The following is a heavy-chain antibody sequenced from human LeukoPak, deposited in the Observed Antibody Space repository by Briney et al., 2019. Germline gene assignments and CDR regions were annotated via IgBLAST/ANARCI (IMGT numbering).Heavy chain of an antibody. CDR3: ARHSRKGYCSGGSCYYFDY. CDR1: GGSFRGYY. J-gene: IGHJ4*02. Sequence: SETLSLTCAVYGGSFRGYYWSWIRQPPGKGLEWIGEINHSGSTNYNPSLKSRVTISVDTSKNQFSLKLSSVTAADTAVYYCARHSRKGYCSGGSCYYFDYWGRGTLVTVSS. V-gene: IGHV4-34*01. D-gene: IGHD2-15*01. CDR2: INHSGST.